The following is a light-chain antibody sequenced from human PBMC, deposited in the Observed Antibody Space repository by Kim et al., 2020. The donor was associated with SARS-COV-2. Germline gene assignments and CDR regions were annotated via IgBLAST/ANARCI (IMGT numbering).Light chain of an antibody. CDR3: QQDYGYPCS. CDR2: AAS. Sequence: DIQMTQSPSSLSASVGDRVTITCRASQSISNYLSWYQLKPGKAPKLLIYAASSLQSGVPSRFSGSGSGTEFTLTISSLQREDFATYYCQQDYGYPCSSGQGTKLEIK. J-gene: IGKJ2*04. V-gene: IGKV1-39*01. CDR1: QSISNY.